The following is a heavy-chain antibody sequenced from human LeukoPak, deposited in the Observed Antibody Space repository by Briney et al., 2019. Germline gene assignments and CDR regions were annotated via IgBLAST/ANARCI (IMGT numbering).Heavy chain of an antibody. CDR2: ISSSSRTI. J-gene: IGHJ4*02. Sequence: GGSLRLSCAASGFTFSSYSMNWVRQAPGKGLEWVSYISSSSRTIYYADSVKGRFTISRDNAKNSLYLQMNSLRAEDTAVYYCATLSTNRGSDYWGQGTLVTVSS. CDR3: ATLSTNRGSDY. D-gene: IGHD5-24*01. CDR1: GFTFSSYS. V-gene: IGHV3-48*04.